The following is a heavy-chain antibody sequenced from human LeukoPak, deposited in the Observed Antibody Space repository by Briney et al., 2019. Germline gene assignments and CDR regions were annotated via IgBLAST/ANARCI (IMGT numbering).Heavy chain of an antibody. V-gene: IGHV6-1*01. CDR1: GDSVSRNSVA. CDR2: TYYRSNWIN. Sequence: SQTLSHTFANSGDSVSRNSVAWNWIRQSPSRGLELLRRTYYRSNWINNFALSVKSRITINTDTSKNQFSLQLNSVTREDTAVYYCEKSYGDSNWFDPWGQGTLVTVSS. D-gene: IGHD4-17*01. J-gene: IGHJ5*02. CDR3: EKSYGDSNWFDP.